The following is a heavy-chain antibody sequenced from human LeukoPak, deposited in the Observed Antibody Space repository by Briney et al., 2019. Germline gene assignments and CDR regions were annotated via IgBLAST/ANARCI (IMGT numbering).Heavy chain of an antibody. CDR1: EYSFPNYC. Sequence: GESLKISCKHSEYSFPNYCIGWVRQMPGKGLEWMGIIYPDDSDTRYSPSFQGQVTISADKSISTAYLQWSSLKASDTAMYYCARPPHYYDSSGYAPPDYWGQGTLVTVSS. J-gene: IGHJ4*02. V-gene: IGHV5-51*01. D-gene: IGHD3-22*01. CDR2: IYPDDSDT. CDR3: ARPPHYYDSSGYAPPDY.